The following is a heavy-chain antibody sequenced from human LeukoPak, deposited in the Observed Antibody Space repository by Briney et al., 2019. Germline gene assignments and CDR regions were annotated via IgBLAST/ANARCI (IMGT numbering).Heavy chain of an antibody. CDR2: IYYNGKT. J-gene: IGHJ5*02. CDR3: ARHLTPAADGCFDP. D-gene: IGHD6-13*01. Sequence: SETLSLTCTVSAGSINNYYWSWIRQPPGKGLEWIGYIYYNGKTDYNPSLKSRVTILIDTSNNQFSLRLTSVTAADTAVYYCARHLTPAADGCFDPWGQGTLVTVSS. CDR1: AGSINNYY. V-gene: IGHV4-59*08.